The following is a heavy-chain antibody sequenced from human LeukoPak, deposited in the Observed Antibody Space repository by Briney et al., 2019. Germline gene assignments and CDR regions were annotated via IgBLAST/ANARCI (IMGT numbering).Heavy chain of an antibody. V-gene: IGHV4-59*01. D-gene: IGHD3-3*01. CDR1: GDSFSSYY. CDR2: IDYSGST. J-gene: IGHJ4*02. Sequence: PSETLSLTCTVSGDSFSSYYWSWIRQTPGKGLEWIGYIDYSGSTNYNPSLKSRVTMSVDTSKKQFSLKLSSVTAADTAMYYCARMEYYFDLWGQGTLVTVSS. CDR3: ARMEYYFDL.